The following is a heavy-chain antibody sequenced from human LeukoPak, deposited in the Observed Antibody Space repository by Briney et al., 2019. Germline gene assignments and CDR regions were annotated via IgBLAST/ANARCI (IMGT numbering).Heavy chain of an antibody. CDR1: GGSISSYY. V-gene: IGHV4-59*01. J-gene: IGHJ2*01. CDR3: ARIRSSGLYSDL. CDR2: IYYSGST. Sequence: PSETLSLTCTVSGGSISSYYRSWIRQPPGKGLEWIGYIYYSGSTNYNPSLKSRVTISVDTSKNQFSLKLSSVTAADTAVYYCARIRSSGLYSDLWGRGTLVTVSS. D-gene: IGHD6-19*01.